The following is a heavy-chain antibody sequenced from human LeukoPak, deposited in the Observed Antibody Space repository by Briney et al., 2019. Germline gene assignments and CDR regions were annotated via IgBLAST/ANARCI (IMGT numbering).Heavy chain of an antibody. CDR3: ARADRGVLLGYYYGMDV. J-gene: IGHJ6*02. V-gene: IGHV1-2*02. CDR2: INPDSGGP. D-gene: IGHD2/OR15-2a*01. Sequence: ASVKVSCKASGYTFTDYYMHWVRQAPGQGLEWMGWINPDSGGPNYAQKSQGRVTLTRDTSISTAYMELSRLRSDDTAVYYCARADRGVLLGYYYGMDVWGQGTTVTVSS. CDR1: GYTFTDYY.